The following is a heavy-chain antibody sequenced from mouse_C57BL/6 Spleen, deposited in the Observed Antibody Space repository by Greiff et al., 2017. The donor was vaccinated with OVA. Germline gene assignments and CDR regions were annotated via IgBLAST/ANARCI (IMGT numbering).Heavy chain of an antibody. J-gene: IGHJ2*01. CDR3: ARDEDFDY. Sequence: VQLQQSGAELVRPGASVKLSCKASGYTFTDYYINWVKQRPGQGLEWIARIYPGSGNTYYNEKFKGKATLTAEKSSSTAYMQLSSLTSEDSAVYFCARDEDFDYWGQGTTLTVSS. V-gene: IGHV1-76*01. CDR2: IYPGSGNT. CDR1: GYTFTDYY.